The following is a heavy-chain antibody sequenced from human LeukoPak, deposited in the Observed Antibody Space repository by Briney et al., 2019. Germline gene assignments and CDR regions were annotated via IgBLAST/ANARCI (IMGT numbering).Heavy chain of an antibody. CDR3: AREGGSCTSNSCSDYFDY. J-gene: IGHJ4*02. V-gene: IGHV3-23*01. Sequence: GGSLRLSCAGSGVNFARHALTWVRQAPGMGLEWVPTISGGGGSTHYADSVKGRFTISRDNSKDTVFLQMNNLRAEDTAIYYCAREGGSCTSNSCSDYFDYWGQGTLVTVSP. CDR2: ISGGGGST. D-gene: IGHD6-13*01. CDR1: GVNFARHA.